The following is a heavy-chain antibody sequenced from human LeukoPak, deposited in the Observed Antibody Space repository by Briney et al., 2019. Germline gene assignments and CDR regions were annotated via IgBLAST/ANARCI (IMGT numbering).Heavy chain of an antibody. CDR1: GGSISSSSYY. J-gene: IGHJ5*02. CDR3: ARDPYSSSWYRRDWFDP. Sequence: PSGTLSLTCTVSGGSISSSSYYWGWIRQPPGKGLEWIGSIYYSGSTYYNPSLKSRVTISVDTSKNQFSLKLSSVTAADTAVYYCARDPYSSSWYRRDWFDPWGQGTLVTVSS. V-gene: IGHV4-39*07. D-gene: IGHD6-13*01. CDR2: IYYSGST.